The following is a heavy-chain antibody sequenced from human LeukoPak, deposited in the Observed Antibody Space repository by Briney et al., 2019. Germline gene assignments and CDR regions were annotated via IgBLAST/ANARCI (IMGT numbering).Heavy chain of an antibody. J-gene: IGHJ4*02. CDR1: GFTFSSYW. D-gene: IGHD2-21*01. CDR2: IKQDGSEK. Sequence: PGGSLRLSCAASGFTFSSYWMSWVRQAPGKGLDWVANIKQDGSEKYYVDSVKGRFTISRDNAKNSLYLQMNSLRAEDTAVYYCAKDRRLYCGGDCYTFDYWGQGTLVTVSS. V-gene: IGHV3-7*01. CDR3: AKDRRLYCGGDCYTFDY.